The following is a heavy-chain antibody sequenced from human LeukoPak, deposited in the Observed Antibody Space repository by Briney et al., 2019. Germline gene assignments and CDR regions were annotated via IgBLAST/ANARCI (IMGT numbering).Heavy chain of an antibody. J-gene: IGHJ3*02. D-gene: IGHD1-26*01. CDR2: INWNGGTT. Sequence: GGSLRLSCVASGFTFDDYGMSWVRQAPGKGLEWVSGINWNGGTTGYADSVKGRFTISRDNAKNSLHLQMNSLRAEDTALYYCARDKYSGGAFDIWGQGTMVTVSS. CDR3: ARDKYSGGAFDI. V-gene: IGHV3-20*04. CDR1: GFTFDDYG.